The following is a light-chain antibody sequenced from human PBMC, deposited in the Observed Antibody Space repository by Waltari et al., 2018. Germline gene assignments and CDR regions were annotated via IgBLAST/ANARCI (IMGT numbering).Light chain of an antibody. CDR1: QSVSRT. CDR2: DAS. V-gene: IGKV3-20*01. CDR3: QKYGTRPAT. J-gene: IGKJ1*01. Sequence: EIVLPQSPGTLSLSPGERANLSCRARQSVSRTLAWYQQKPCQAPRLLIYDASIRATGIPDRCSGSGAGTDFSLTISRLEPEDFAVYYCQKYGTRPATFGQGTKVEVK.